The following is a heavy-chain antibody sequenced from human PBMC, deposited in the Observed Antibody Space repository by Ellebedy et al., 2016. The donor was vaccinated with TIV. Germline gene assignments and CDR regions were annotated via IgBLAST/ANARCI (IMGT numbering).Heavy chain of an antibody. CDR1: GFAVSSNY. V-gene: IGHV3-53*01. CDR2: IYSDGNT. CDR3: ARAGEYCDFPQNCYAMDV. J-gene: IGHJ6*02. D-gene: IGHD2/OR15-2a*01. Sequence: GESLKISCAASGFAVSSNYMTWVRQAPGRGLEWVSLIYSDGNTNYADSVRGRFTISRDSSKNTMDLQMNSLRAEDTGVYYCARAGEYCDFPQNCYAMDVWGQGTTVTVS.